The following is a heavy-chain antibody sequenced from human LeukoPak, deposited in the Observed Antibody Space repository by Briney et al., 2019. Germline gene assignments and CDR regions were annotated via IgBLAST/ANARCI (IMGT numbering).Heavy chain of an antibody. CDR2: IIPIFGTA. CDR3: ATTRDYYDSSGYPLDY. CDR1: GGTFSSYA. D-gene: IGHD3-22*01. J-gene: IGHJ4*02. V-gene: IGHV1-69*05. Sequence: SVEVSCKASGGTFSSYAISWVRQAPGQGLEWMGGIIPIFGTANYAQKFQGRVTITTDESTSTAYMELSSLRSEDTAVYYCATTRDYYDSSGYPLDYWGQGTLVTVSS.